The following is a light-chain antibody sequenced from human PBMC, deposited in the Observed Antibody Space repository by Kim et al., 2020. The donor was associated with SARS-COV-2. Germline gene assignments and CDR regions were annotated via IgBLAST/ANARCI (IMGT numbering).Light chain of an antibody. Sequence: QSVLTQPPSVSAAPGQKVTISCSGSNSNIGNDYVSWYQHFPGTAPKFLIYDNNKRPSGIPDRFSGSKSGTSATLDITGLQTGDEADYYCGTWDSSLNAVVFGGVTKLTVL. V-gene: IGLV1-51*01. CDR1: NSNIGNDY. CDR2: DNN. CDR3: GTWDSSLNAVV. J-gene: IGLJ2*01.